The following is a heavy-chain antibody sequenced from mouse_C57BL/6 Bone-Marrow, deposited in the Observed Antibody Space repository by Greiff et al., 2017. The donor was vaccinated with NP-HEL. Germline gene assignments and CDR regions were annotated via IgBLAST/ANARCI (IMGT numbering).Heavy chain of an antibody. CDR1: GFTFSSYG. J-gene: IGHJ3*01. Sequence: EVKLVESGGDLVKPGGSLKLSCAASGFTFSSYGMSWVRPTPDKRLEWVATISSGGSYTYYPASVKGRFTISRDNAKNTLYLQMSSLKSEDTAMYYCAREGWLLPSFAYWGQGTLVTVSA. CDR3: AREGWLLPSFAY. V-gene: IGHV5-6*02. D-gene: IGHD2-3*01. CDR2: ISSGGSYT.